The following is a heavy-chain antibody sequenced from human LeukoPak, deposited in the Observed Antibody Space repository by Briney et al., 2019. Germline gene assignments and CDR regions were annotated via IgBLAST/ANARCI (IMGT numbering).Heavy chain of an antibody. CDR3: ARARQWLPGEYYFDY. J-gene: IGHJ4*02. Sequence: PGGSLRLSCAASGFTVSSNYMSWVRQAPGKGLEWVSVIYSGGSTYYADSVKGRFTISRDNSKNTLYLQMNSLRAEDTAVYYCARARQWLPGEYYFDYWGQGTLVTVSS. CDR2: IYSGGST. CDR1: GFTVSSNY. V-gene: IGHV3-53*01. D-gene: IGHD3-22*01.